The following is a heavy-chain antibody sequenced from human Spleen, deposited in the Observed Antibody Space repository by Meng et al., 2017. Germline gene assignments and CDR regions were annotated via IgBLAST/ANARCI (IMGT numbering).Heavy chain of an antibody. D-gene: IGHD6-6*01. V-gene: IGHV3-7*01. J-gene: IGHJ6*02. CDR2: IKQDGSGK. CDR1: GFTFSIRW. CDR3: ARDLGWQLVLPYGMDV. Sequence: GESLKISCAASGFTFSIRWMTWVRQAPGKGLEWVASIKQDGSGKHYVDSVKGRFTISRDNAKNSLFLQMNSLRAEDTAVYYCARDLGWQLVLPYGMDVWGQGTTVTVSS.